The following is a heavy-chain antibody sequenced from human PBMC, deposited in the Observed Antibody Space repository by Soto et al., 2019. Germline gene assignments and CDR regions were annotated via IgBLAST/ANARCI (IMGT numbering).Heavy chain of an antibody. Sequence: TGVASVKVSCKASGFTFTSSAVQWVRQARGQRLEWIGWIVVGSGNTNYAQKFQERVTITRDMSTSTACMELSSLRSEDTAVYYCAAPIAYDSSGYYPYYFDYWGQGTLVTVSS. CDR2: IVVGSGNT. D-gene: IGHD3-22*01. CDR3: AAPIAYDSSGYYPYYFDY. CDR1: GFTFTSSA. J-gene: IGHJ4*02. V-gene: IGHV1-58*01.